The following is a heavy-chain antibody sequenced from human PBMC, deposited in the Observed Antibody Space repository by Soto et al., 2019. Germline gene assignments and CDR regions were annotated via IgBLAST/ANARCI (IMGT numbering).Heavy chain of an antibody. J-gene: IGHJ4*02. V-gene: IGHV5-51*01. CDR1: GYSFTSYW. D-gene: IGHD6-13*01. CDR2: IYPGDSDT. CDR3: ARHNIAAAGTVTTFDY. Sequence: GESLQISCKGSGYSFTSYWIGWVRQMPGKGLEWMGIIYPGDSDTRYSPSFQGQVTISADKSISTAYLQWSSLKASDTAMYYCARHNIAAAGTVTTFDYWGQGTLVTVSS.